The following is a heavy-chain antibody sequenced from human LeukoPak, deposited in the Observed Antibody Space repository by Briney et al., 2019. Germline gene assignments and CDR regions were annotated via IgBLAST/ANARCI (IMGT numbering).Heavy chain of an antibody. J-gene: IGHJ4*02. CDR3: ARERPYYYDSSGLGAYFDY. D-gene: IGHD3-22*01. CDR1: GFTFSDYY. V-gene: IGHV3-11*04. CDR2: ISSSGSTI. Sequence: GGSLRLSCAASGFTFSDYYMSWIRQAPGKGLEWVSYISSSGSTIYCADSVKGRFTISRDSAKNSLYLQMNSLRAEDTAVYYCARERPYYYDSSGLGAYFDYWGQGTLVTVSS.